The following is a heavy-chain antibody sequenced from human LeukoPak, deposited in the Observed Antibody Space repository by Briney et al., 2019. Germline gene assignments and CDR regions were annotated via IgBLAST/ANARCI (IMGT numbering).Heavy chain of an antibody. Sequence: GESLKISCKGSGYSFTSYWIGWVRQMPGKGLEWMGSIYPGDSDTRYSPSFQGQVTISADKSISTAYLQWSSLKASDTAMYYCARAHDDLYYYYGMDVWGQGTTVTVSS. CDR3: ARAHDDLYYYYGMDV. CDR1: GYSFTSYW. CDR2: IYPGDSDT. V-gene: IGHV5-51*01. J-gene: IGHJ6*02. D-gene: IGHD1-1*01.